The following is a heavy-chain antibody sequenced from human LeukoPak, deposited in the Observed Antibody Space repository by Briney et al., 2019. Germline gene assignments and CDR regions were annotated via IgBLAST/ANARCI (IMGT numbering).Heavy chain of an antibody. CDR3: AKGSKGYSRGLIDY. V-gene: IGHV3-21*01. CDR2: ISSSSSYI. D-gene: IGHD5-12*01. J-gene: IGHJ4*02. CDR1: GFTFSSYT. Sequence: GGSLRLSCAASGFTFSSYTMNWVRQAPGKGLEWVSSISSSSSYIYYADSVKGRFTISRDNAKNSLYLQMNSLRAEDTAVYYCAKGSKGYSRGLIDYWGQGTLVTVSS.